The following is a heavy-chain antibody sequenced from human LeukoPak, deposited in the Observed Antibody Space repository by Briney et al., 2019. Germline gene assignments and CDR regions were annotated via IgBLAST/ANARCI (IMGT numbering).Heavy chain of an antibody. CDR3: AKSPRSGLRELFVDY. CDR2: ISGSGGST. V-gene: IGHV3-23*01. D-gene: IGHD3-16*01. Sequence: GGSLRLSCAASGFTFSSYAMSWVRQAPGKGLEWVSAISGSGGSTYYADFVKGRFTISRDKSKNTLYLQMNSLRAEDTAVYYCAKSPRSGLRELFVDYWGQGTLVAVSS. J-gene: IGHJ4*02. CDR1: GFTFSSYA.